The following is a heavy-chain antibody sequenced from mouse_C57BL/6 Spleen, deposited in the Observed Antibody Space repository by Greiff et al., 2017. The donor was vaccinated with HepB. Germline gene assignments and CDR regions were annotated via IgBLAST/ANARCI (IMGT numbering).Heavy chain of an antibody. J-gene: IGHJ4*01. D-gene: IGHD2-3*01. CDR2: ISSGSSNN. Sequence: EVKLVESGGGLVKPGGSLKLSCAASGFTFSDYGMHWVRQAPEKGLEWVAYISSGSSNNYYAETVKGRFTISRGNAKNPLFLQMTSLRSEDKAMYYCARDGYYEVGAMDYWGQGTSVTVSS. CDR1: GFTFSDYG. V-gene: IGHV5-17*01. CDR3: ARDGYYEVGAMDY.